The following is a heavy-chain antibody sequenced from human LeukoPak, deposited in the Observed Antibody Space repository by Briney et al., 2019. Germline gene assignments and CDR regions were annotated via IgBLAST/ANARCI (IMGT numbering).Heavy chain of an antibody. D-gene: IGHD3-22*01. Sequence: GGSLRLSCAASGFTFKSHAMSWVRQAPGKGLEWVSAISGSGGSTYYADSVKGRFTISRDNSKNTLYLQMNSLRAEDTAVYYCAKAVKQYYYDSSGYYGSETDYWGQGTLVTVSS. V-gene: IGHV3-23*01. CDR1: GFTFKSHA. J-gene: IGHJ4*02. CDR3: AKAVKQYYYDSSGYYGSETDY. CDR2: ISGSGGST.